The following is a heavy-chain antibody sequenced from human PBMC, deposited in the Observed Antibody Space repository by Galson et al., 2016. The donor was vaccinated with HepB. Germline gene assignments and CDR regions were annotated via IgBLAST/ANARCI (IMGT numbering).Heavy chain of an antibody. CDR1: GFTLNSYA. Sequence: SLRLSCAASGFTLNSYAMHWVRQVPGKGLVWVSHINTDGSSTHYADSVKGRFTISRDNAKNTLYLQINSLRAEDTAVYYCVRDRLATNWFDPWGRGTLVTVSS. V-gene: IGHV3-74*01. J-gene: IGHJ5*02. CDR2: INTDGSST. D-gene: IGHD2-8*01. CDR3: VRDRLATNWFDP.